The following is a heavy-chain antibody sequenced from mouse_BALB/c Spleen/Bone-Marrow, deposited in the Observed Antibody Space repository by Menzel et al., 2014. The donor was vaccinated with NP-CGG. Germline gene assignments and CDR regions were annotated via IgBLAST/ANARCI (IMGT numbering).Heavy chain of an antibody. CDR3: ARSGKVRNAMDY. Sequence: QVQLKESGAELVRPGVSVKISYKGSGYTFTDYAIHWVKQSHAKSLEWIGLISGYYGDAIYNQKFKGKATMTVDKSSSTAYMDLARLTSEDSAIYYCARSGKVRNAMDYWGQGTSVTVSS. V-gene: IGHV1S137*01. CDR2: ISGYYGDA. CDR1: GYTFTDYA. D-gene: IGHD2-14*01. J-gene: IGHJ4*01.